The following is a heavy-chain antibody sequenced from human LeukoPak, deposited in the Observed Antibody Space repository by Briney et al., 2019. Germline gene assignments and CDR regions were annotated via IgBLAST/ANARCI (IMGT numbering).Heavy chain of an antibody. CDR1: GGSFSGYY. CDR2: INHSGST. CDR3: ARDQYYYGSGSLYMDV. D-gene: IGHD3-10*01. V-gene: IGHV4-34*01. Sequence: PSETLSLTCAVYGGSFSGYYWSWIRQPPGKGLEWIGEINHSGSTNYNPSLKSRVTISVDTSKNQFSLKLSSVTAADTAVYYCARDQYYYGSGSLYMDVWGKGTTVTISS. J-gene: IGHJ6*03.